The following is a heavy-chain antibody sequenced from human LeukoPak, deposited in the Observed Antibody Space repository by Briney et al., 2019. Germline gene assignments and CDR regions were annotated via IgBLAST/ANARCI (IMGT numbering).Heavy chain of an antibody. D-gene: IGHD6-13*01. CDR1: GYTFTSYY. CDR3: ARDQYKRGSSSWPY. J-gene: IGHJ4*02. Sequence: GASVKVSCKASGYTFTSYYVHWVRQAPGQGLEWMGIINPSGGSTTYAQNFQGRITMTRDTSISTAYMELSRLRSDDTAVYYCARDQYKRGSSSWPYWGQGTLVTVSS. V-gene: IGHV1-46*01. CDR2: INPSGGST.